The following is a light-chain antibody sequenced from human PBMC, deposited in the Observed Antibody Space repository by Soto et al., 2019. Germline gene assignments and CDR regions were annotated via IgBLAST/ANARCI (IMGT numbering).Light chain of an antibody. J-gene: IGKJ1*01. Sequence: DIQMTQSPSTLSASVGDRVTITCRASQSIDDWLAWYQQKPGKAPKLLIYKASILESGVPSRFSGSGSGTEFTLTISSLQPDDFATYYCQHYNSYWTFSQGTKVDFK. CDR3: QHYNSYWT. V-gene: IGKV1-5*03. CDR2: KAS. CDR1: QSIDDW.